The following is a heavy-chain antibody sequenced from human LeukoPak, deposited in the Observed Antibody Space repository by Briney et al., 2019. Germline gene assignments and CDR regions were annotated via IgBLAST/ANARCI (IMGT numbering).Heavy chain of an antibody. V-gene: IGHV1-46*01. CDR2: INPSGGST. CDR1: GYTFTSYY. J-gene: IGHJ6*03. Sequence: ASVKVSCKASGYTFTSYYMHWVRQAPGQGLEWMEIINPSGGSTSYPQKFQGRVTMTRDTSISTAYMELSRLRSDDTAVYYCERGGRRDGYNHLYYYYMDVWGKGTTVTVSS. CDR3: ERGGRRDGYNHLYYYYMDV. D-gene: IGHD5-24*01.